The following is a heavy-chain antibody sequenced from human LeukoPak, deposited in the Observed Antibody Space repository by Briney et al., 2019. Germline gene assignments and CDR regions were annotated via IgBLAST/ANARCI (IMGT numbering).Heavy chain of an antibody. CDR3: ARGAPEDSSGYPPGY. CDR1: GYTFTSYY. CDR2: INPSGGST. D-gene: IGHD3-22*01. Sequence: ASVKVSCQASGYTFTSYYMHWVRQAPGQGLEWMGIINPSGGSTSYAQKFQGRVTMTRDTSTSTVYMELSSLRSEDTAVYYCARGAPEDSSGYPPGYWGQGTLVTVSS. V-gene: IGHV1-46*01. J-gene: IGHJ4*02.